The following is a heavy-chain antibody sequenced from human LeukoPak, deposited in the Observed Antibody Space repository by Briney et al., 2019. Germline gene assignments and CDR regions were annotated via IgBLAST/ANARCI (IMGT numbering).Heavy chain of an antibody. J-gene: IGHJ4*02. Sequence: SETLSLTCAVYGGYISGHYWSWIRQSPGKGLEWIGEIGHRGSTNYNPSLKSRLSISMDTSKNQYTLKMTSVSASDTAVYHCAISGHWYGWSYFDHWGQGTLVTVSS. CDR2: IGHRGST. CDR3: AISGHWYGWSYFDH. CDR1: GGYISGHY. D-gene: IGHD1-26*01. V-gene: IGHV4-34*01.